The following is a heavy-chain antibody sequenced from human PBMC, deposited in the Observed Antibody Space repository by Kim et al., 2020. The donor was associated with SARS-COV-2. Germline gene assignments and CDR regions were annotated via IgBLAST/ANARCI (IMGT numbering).Heavy chain of an antibody. CDR3: ARHGRYFDWLLQLFDY. Sequence: SETLSLTCTVSGGSISSSSYYWGWIRQPPGKGLEWIGSIYYSGSTYYNPSLKSRVTISVDTSKNQFSLKLSSVTAADTAVYYCARHGRYFDWLLQLFDYWGQGTLVTVSS. V-gene: IGHV4-39*01. CDR1: GGSISSSSYY. J-gene: IGHJ4*02. D-gene: IGHD3-9*01. CDR2: IYYSGST.